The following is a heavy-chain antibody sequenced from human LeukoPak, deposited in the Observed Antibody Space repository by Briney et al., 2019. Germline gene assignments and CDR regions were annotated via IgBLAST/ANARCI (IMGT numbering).Heavy chain of an antibody. CDR1: GYSFTSYW. D-gene: IGHD5-12*01. V-gene: IGHV5-51*01. CDR3: ARHTRDSGYDPPSFDY. Sequence: GEPLKISCKGSGYSFTSYWIGWLRRMPGKALEWMGMIYPGDSDTRYSPSFQGQVTISADKSISTAYLQWSSLKASDTAMYYCARHTRDSGYDPPSFDYWGQGTLVTVSS. CDR2: IYPGDSDT. J-gene: IGHJ4*02.